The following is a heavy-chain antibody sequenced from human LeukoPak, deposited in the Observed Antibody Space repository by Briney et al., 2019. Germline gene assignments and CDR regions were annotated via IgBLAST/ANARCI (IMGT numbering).Heavy chain of an antibody. Sequence: GGSLRLSCAASGFTFSNAWMSWVRQAPGKGLEWVGRIKTKTDGGTTDYAAPVKGRFTISRDDSKNTVYLQMNSLKTEDTAVYYCTTATVVSGFDYWGQGTLVTVSS. D-gene: IGHD4-23*01. CDR2: IKTKTDGGTT. CDR3: TTATVVSGFDY. V-gene: IGHV3-15*01. J-gene: IGHJ4*02. CDR1: GFTFSNAW.